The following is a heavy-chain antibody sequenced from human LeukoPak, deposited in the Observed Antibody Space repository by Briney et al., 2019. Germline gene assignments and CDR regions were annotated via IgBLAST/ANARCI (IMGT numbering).Heavy chain of an antibody. D-gene: IGHD2-15*01. CDR2: IYYSGST. J-gene: IGHJ4*02. V-gene: IGHV4-59*11. CDR1: GGSISSHY. CDR3: ARSGIGYFDY. Sequence: PSETLSLTCTVSGGSISSHYWSWIRQPPGKGLEWIGYIYYSGSTNYNPSLKSRVTISVDTSKNQFSLKLSSVTAADTAVYYCARSGIGYFDYWGQGTLVTVSS.